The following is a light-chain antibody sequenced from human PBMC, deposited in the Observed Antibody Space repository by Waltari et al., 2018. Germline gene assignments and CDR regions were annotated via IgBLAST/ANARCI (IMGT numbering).Light chain of an antibody. J-gene: IGKJ1*01. V-gene: IGKV1-5*03. CDR1: QSVSTS. CDR2: KAS. Sequence: DIQMTQSHSTLSASVGDRVTITCRASQSVSTSLAWYQQKPGKAPKVLIYKASSLESGVPLRFSGSGSGTEFTLTITSLQPDDVAIYSCKQYITYPWTFGQGTKVEVK. CDR3: KQYITYPWT.